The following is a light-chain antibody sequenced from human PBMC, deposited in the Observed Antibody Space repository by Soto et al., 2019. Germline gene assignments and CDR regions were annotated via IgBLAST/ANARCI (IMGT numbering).Light chain of an antibody. V-gene: IGKV3-20*01. J-gene: IGKJ4*01. CDR1: QSVSNNY. CDR2: DAS. CDR3: QQFSSYPLT. Sequence: TQSPGTLSLSPGERRTLSYRASQSVSNNYLAWYQQKPGQAPRLLIYDASSRATGIPDRFSGGGSGTDFTLTISRLEPEDFAVYYCQQFSSYPLTFGGGTKVDI.